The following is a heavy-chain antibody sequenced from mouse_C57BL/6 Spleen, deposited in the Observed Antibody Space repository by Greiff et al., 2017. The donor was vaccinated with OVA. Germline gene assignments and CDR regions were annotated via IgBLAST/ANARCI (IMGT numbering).Heavy chain of an antibody. CDR3: AREGNIDSSGFDY. CDR2: IDPSDSET. Sequence: VQLQQPGAELVRPGSSVKLSCKASGYTFTSYWMHWVKQRPIQGLEWIGNIDPSDSETHYNQKFKDKATLTVDKSSSTAYMQLSSLTSEDSAVYYCAREGNIDSSGFDYWGQGTTLTVSS. D-gene: IGHD3-2*02. CDR1: GYTFTSYW. J-gene: IGHJ2*01. V-gene: IGHV1-52*01.